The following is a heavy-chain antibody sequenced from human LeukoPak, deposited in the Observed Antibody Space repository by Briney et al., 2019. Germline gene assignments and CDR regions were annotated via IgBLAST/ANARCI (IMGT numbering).Heavy chain of an antibody. J-gene: IGHJ4*02. CDR2: VRYDGSNK. D-gene: IGHD3-10*01. V-gene: IGHV3-30*02. CDR1: GFTFSGCG. CDR3: AKDAGSYSFDY. Sequence: GGSLRLSCAASGFTFSGCGMHWVRQAPGKGLEWISFVRYDGSNKYYADSVKGRFTISRDSSKNTLYLQMISLRAEDTAVYYCAKDAGSYSFDYWGQGTLVTVSS.